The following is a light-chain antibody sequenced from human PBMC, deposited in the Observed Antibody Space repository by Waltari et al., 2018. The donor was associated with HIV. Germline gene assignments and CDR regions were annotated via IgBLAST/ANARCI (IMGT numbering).Light chain of an antibody. CDR1: QSVFYKSYNRDY. J-gene: IGKJ1*01. CDR3: QRYFYAPQT. V-gene: IGKV4-1*01. CDR2: WAS. Sequence: DIVMTQSPESLVVSMGERATINCRSSQSVFYKSYNRDYLAWYQHKPGQPPKLLAYWASTRAAGVPDRFTGIGSGTNFPPTISSLQAEDVAVYYCQRYFYAPQTFGQGTKVEIK.